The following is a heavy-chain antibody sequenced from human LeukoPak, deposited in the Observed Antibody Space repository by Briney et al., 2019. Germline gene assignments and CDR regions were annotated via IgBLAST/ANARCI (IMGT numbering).Heavy chain of an antibody. J-gene: IGHJ4*02. D-gene: IGHD1-26*01. Sequence: PGGSLRLSCAASGFTFSSYGMHWVRQAPGKGLEWVAVISYDGSNKYYADSVKGRFTISRDNSKNTLYLQMNSLRAEDTAVYYCAMGAGSNQFLDYWGQGTLVTVSS. V-gene: IGHV3-30*03. CDR1: GFTFSSYG. CDR2: ISYDGSNK. CDR3: AMGAGSNQFLDY.